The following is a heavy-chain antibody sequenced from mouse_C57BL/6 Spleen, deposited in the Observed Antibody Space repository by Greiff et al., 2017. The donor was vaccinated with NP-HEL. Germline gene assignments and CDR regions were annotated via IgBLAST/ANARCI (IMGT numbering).Heavy chain of an antibody. Sequence: EVQLVESGPGLAQPSQTLSLTCSVTGYSITSDYWNWIRKFPGNKLEYMGYISYSGSTYYNPSLKSRISITRDTSKNQYYLQLNSVTTDDTATYYCARYPSIYDGYYYFDYWGQGTTLTVSS. V-gene: IGHV3-8*01. CDR3: ARYPSIYDGYYYFDY. D-gene: IGHD2-3*01. CDR2: ISYSGST. J-gene: IGHJ2*01. CDR1: GYSITSDY.